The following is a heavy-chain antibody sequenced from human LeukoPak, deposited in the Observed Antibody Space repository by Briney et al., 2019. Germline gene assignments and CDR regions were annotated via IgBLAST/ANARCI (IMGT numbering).Heavy chain of an antibody. J-gene: IGHJ4*02. CDR3: ARRQFPSRSQPDR. Sequence: GESLKISCKGSGYSFTSYWIGWVRQMPGKGLEWMGITYPGDSDTRYSPSFQGQVTISADKSISTAYLQWSSLKASDTAMYYCARRQFPSRSQPDRWGQGTLVTVSS. CDR1: GYSFTSYW. V-gene: IGHV5-51*01. D-gene: IGHD1-14*01. CDR2: TYPGDSDT.